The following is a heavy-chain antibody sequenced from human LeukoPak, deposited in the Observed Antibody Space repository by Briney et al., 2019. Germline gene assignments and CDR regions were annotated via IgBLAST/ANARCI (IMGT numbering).Heavy chain of an antibody. CDR1: GGSVSSHY. Sequence: SETLSLTCTASGGSVSSHYWSWIRQPPGKGLEWIGYIYYSGSTNYNPSLKSRVTISVDTSKNQFSLKLSSVTAADTAVYYCARGRIDTAIFDYWGQGTLVTVSS. CDR2: IYYSGST. J-gene: IGHJ4*02. D-gene: IGHD5-18*01. CDR3: ARGRIDTAIFDY. V-gene: IGHV4-59*02.